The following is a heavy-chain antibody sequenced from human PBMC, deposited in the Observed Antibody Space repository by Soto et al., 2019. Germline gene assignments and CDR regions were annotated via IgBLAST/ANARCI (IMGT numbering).Heavy chain of an antibody. CDR3: ARGGGTGWYGGYY. CDR2: INGDGSST. J-gene: IGHJ4*02. Sequence: EVQLVESGGGLVQPGGSLRLSCAASGFTFNKHWMHWVRQAPGKGLVWVSRINGDGSSTSYADSVKGRFTSSRDNAKNTLFLQMNSLRAEDTAVYFCARGGGTGWYGGYYWGLGTLVTVSS. D-gene: IGHD6-19*01. V-gene: IGHV3-74*01. CDR1: GFTFNKHW.